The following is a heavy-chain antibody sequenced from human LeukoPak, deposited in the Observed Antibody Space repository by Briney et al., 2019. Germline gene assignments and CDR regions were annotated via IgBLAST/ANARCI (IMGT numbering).Heavy chain of an antibody. CDR2: ISSSGDYI. Sequence: GGSLRLSCAASGFTFTSYSMNWVRQAPGKGLEWVSSISSSGDYIYYADSVKGRFTISRDNAKNSLFLQMSSLRAEDTAVYYCAPLGEYSSSSGPFDYWGQGTLVTVSS. J-gene: IGHJ4*02. V-gene: IGHV3-21*01. CDR3: APLGEYSSSSGPFDY. CDR1: GFTFTSYS. D-gene: IGHD6-6*01.